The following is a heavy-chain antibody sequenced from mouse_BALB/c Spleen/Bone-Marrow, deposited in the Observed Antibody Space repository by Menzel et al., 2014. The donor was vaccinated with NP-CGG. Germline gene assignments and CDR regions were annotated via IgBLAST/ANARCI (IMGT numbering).Heavy chain of an antibody. J-gene: IGHJ4*01. CDR1: GFNIKDYY. CDR2: IDPENGDT. D-gene: IGHD2-14*01. Sequence: EAKLVESGAELVRSGASVKLSCTASGFNIKDYYMHWVKQRPEQGLEWIGWIDPENGDTEYAPKFQGKATMTADTSSNTAYLQLSSPTSEDTAVYSCNARDYRNEGYAMDYWGQGTSVTVSS. V-gene: IGHV14-4*02. CDR3: NARDYRNEGYAMDY.